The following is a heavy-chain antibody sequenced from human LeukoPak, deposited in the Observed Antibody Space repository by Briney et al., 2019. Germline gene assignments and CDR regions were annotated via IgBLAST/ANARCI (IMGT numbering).Heavy chain of an antibody. CDR3: AKAVGKTAMVTAPDY. D-gene: IGHD5-18*01. CDR2: ISWNSGSI. Sequence: GGSLRLSCAASGSTFDDYAMHWVRQAPGEGLEWVSGISWNSGSIGYADSVKGRFTISRDNAKNSLYLQMNSLRAEDTALYYCAKAVGKTAMVTAPDYWGQGTLVTVSS. V-gene: IGHV3-9*01. CDR1: GSTFDDYA. J-gene: IGHJ4*02.